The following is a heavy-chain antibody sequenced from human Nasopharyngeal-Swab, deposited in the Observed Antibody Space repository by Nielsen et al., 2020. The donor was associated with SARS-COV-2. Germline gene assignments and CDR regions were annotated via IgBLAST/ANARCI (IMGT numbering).Heavy chain of an antibody. CDR3: AKDLWFGELSLFYYYYYGMDV. V-gene: IGHV3-30*18. D-gene: IGHD3-10*01. Sequence: GLGWVAVISYDGSNKYYADSVKGRFTISRDNSKNTLYLQMNSLRAEDTAVYYCAKDLWFGELSLFYYYYYGMDVWGQGTTVTVSS. CDR2: ISYDGSNK. J-gene: IGHJ6*02.